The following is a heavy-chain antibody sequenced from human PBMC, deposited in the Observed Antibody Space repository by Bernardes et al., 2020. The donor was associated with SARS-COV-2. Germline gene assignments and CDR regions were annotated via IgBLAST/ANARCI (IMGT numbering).Heavy chain of an antibody. J-gene: IGHJ2*01. CDR2: IKQDGSEK. CDR3: ARVSGSSWYFDL. CDR1: GFTFSSSW. V-gene: IGHV3-7*01. D-gene: IGHD6-13*01. Sequence: GGSLRLSCAASGFTFSSSWMSWVRQAPGKGLEWVANIKQDGSEKYYVYSVKGRFTISRDNAKNSLYLQMKSLRAEDTAVYYCARVSGSSWYFDLWGRGTLVTVSS.